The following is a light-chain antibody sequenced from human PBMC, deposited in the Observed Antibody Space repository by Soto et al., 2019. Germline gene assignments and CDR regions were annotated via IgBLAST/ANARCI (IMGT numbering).Light chain of an antibody. J-gene: IGKJ3*01. CDR3: QQYNNWCRT. CDR1: QSVSSK. V-gene: IGKV3-15*01. Sequence: EIVMTQSPATLSVSPGERATLSCRASQSVSSKLGWYQQKPGQAPRLLIYGASIRATGIPARFSGSGSGTEFTLTISSLQSEDFAVYYCQQYNNWCRTFGPRTKVDIK. CDR2: GAS.